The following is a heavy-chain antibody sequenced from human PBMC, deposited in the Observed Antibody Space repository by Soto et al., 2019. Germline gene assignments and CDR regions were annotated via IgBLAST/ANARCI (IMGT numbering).Heavy chain of an antibody. CDR1: GTSITSFY. Sequence: PSETLSLTYTFSGTSITSFYWSLFRQPPGKGLEWIWYIYYSGSTNYNPSLKSRVTISVDTSKNQFSLKLSSVTAADTAVYYCARASYGSGYDLNYFDYWGQGTLVTVS. CDR3: ARASYGSGYDLNYFDY. V-gene: IGHV4-59*01. J-gene: IGHJ4*02. D-gene: IGHD5-12*01. CDR2: IYYSGST.